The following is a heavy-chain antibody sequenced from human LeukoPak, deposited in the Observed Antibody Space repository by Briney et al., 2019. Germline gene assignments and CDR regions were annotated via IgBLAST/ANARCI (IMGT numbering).Heavy chain of an antibody. V-gene: IGHV3-23*01. CDR2: INTGGEEI. CDR3: VKGSTSSSYSVSAH. CDR1: A. Sequence: AXXXVRQAPGKXXEWVSVINTGGEEIFYADSVRGRFTISRDNSKNSLYLHMSSLRDDDTAIYYCVKGSTSSSYSVSAHWGQGTLVTVSS. D-gene: IGHD3-22*01. J-gene: IGHJ4*02.